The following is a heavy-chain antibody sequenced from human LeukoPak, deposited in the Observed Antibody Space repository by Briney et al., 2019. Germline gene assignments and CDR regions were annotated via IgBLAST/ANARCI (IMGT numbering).Heavy chain of an antibody. CDR3: ARSDSSGYKYYFDY. Sequence: PGGSLRLSCAASGFTFNKYAMSWVHQAPGKGLEWVSYISSSSSTIYYADSVKGRFTISRDNAKNSLYLQMNSLRAEDTAVYYCARSDSSGYKYYFDYWGQGTLVTVSS. J-gene: IGHJ4*02. D-gene: IGHD3-22*01. CDR1: GFTFNKYA. CDR2: ISSSSSTI. V-gene: IGHV3-48*01.